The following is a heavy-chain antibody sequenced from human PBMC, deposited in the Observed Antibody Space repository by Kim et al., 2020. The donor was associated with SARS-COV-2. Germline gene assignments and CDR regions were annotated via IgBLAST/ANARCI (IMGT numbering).Heavy chain of an antibody. D-gene: IGHD4-17*01. J-gene: IGHJ4*02. CDR3: ARDTGPVTTGNTDY. Sequence: AQKFQGRVTVTADASTSTAYMELSSRRSEDTAVYYCARDTGPVTTGNTDYWGQGTLVTVSS. V-gene: IGHV1-69*01.